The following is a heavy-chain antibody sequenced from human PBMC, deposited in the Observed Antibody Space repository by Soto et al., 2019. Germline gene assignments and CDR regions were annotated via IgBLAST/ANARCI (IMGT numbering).Heavy chain of an antibody. CDR3: AKDANYYDRSGYYPFDF. CDR1: GFTFSSSA. D-gene: IGHD3-22*01. CDR2: ISNIFGST. V-gene: IGHV3-23*01. J-gene: IGHJ4*02. Sequence: PGGSLRLSCAASGFTFSSSAMTWVRQAPGKGLEWVSTISNIFGSTYYADSVQGRFTISRDNSKNTLNLQMNSLRAEDTAVYYCAKDANYYDRSGYYPFDFRGQGTLVTVSS.